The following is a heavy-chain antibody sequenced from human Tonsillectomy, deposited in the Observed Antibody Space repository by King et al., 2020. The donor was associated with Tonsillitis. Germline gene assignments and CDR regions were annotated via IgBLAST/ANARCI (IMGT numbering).Heavy chain of an antibody. Sequence: VQLVESGGGVVQPGRSLRLSCAASGFTFSSYAMHWVRQAPGKGLEWVAVISYDGSNKYYADSVKGRFTISRDNSKNTLYLQMNSLRAEDTAVYYCARGDTAMVTPFDYWGQGTRHRLL. D-gene: IGHD5-18*01. V-gene: IGHV3-30*04. CDR3: ARGDTAMVTPFDY. J-gene: IGHJ4*02. CDR2: ISYDGSNK. CDR1: GFTFSSYA.